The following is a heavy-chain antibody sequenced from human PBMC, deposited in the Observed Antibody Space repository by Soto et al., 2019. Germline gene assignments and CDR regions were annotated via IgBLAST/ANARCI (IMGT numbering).Heavy chain of an antibody. CDR1: GGSISSSNW. CDR3: ARDHVDSSPVADAFDI. V-gene: IGHV4-4*02. D-gene: IGHD3-22*01. CDR2: IYHSGST. Sequence: SETLSLTCAVSGGSISSSNWWSWVRQPPGKGLEWIGEIYHSGSTNYNPSLKSRVTISVDKSKNQFSLKLSSVTAADTAVYYCARDHVDSSPVADAFDIWGQGTMVTVSS. J-gene: IGHJ3*02.